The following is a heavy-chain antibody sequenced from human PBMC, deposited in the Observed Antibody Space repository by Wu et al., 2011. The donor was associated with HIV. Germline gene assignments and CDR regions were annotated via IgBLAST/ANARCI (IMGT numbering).Heavy chain of an antibody. D-gene: IGHD2/OR15-2a*01. V-gene: IGHV1-46*01. J-gene: IGHJ3*02. CDR2: INSSGGST. CDR1: GYTFTSYY. Sequence: KASGYTFTSYYMHWVRQAPGQGLEWMGIINSSGGSTRYAQKFQGRVTLTRDTSTSTVYMELSSLRSEDTAVYYCALLGNLNGFDIWGQGTLVTVSS. CDR3: ALLGNLNGFDI.